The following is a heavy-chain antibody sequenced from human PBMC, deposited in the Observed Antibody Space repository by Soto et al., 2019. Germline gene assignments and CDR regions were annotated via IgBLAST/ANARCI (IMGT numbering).Heavy chain of an antibody. CDR2: IYCNGSSK. D-gene: IGHD5-12*01. J-gene: IGHJ4*02. V-gene: IGHV3-30-3*01. CDR3: ARAGFHYGASGYDYSDDNSRTDV. Sequence: PGGSLKLSCAASGFTFSSYAMHWVCQAPGKGLEWVAVIYCNGSSKYYADSAKGRFTISRDNSTNTLYLQMNSRTAEHTAVQYGARAGFHYGASGYDYSDDNSRTDVWGQGTVVTVSS. CDR1: GFTFSSYA.